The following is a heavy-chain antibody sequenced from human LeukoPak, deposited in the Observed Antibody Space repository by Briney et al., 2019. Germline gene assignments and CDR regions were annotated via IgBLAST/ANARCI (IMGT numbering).Heavy chain of an antibody. D-gene: IGHD3-10*02. Sequence: GGSLRLSCAASGFTFSSYGMHWVRQAPGKGLEWVAVISYDGSNKYYADSVKGRFTISRDNSKNTLYLQMNSLRAEDTAVYYCAKDLGAGSYYKHDYWGQGTLVTVSS. CDR2: ISYDGSNK. CDR1: GFTFSSYG. CDR3: AKDLGAGSYYKHDY. J-gene: IGHJ4*02. V-gene: IGHV3-30*18.